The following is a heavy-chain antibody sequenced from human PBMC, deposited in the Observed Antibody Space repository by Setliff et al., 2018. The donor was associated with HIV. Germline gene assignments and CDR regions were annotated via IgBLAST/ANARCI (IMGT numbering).Heavy chain of an antibody. D-gene: IGHD6-13*01. CDR2: IAYSGTT. CDR3: ARAGMGGYSSTWDAHFDY. J-gene: IGHJ4*02. Sequence: PSETLSLTCTVSGGSFIGSSFQSTWIRQTPGKGLEWIADIAYSGTTMYTNYNPSLESRVTISVDTSKNQFSLKLNSVTAADTAIYYCARAGMGGYSSTWDAHFDYWGQGNLVTVSS. V-gene: IGHV4-39*07. CDR1: GGSFIGSSFQ.